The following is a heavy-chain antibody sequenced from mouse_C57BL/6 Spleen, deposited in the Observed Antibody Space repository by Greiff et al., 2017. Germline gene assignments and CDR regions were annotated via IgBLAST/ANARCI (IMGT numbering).Heavy chain of an antibody. Sequence: GFTFSGSSTIYYADTVKGRFTISRDNAKNTLFLQMTSLRSEDTAMYYCARWGDDYAWFAYWGQGTLVTVSA. CDR2: TFSGSSTI. D-gene: IGHD2-4*01. J-gene: IGHJ3*01. V-gene: IGHV5-17*01. CDR3: ARWGDDYAWFAY.